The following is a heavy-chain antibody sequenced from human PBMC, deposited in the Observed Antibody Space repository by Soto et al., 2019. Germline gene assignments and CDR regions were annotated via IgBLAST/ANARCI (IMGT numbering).Heavy chain of an antibody. D-gene: IGHD3-10*01. CDR3: ARGGGSGSYYILDY. CDR1: RGSFSGYY. Sequence: SETLSLTCAVYRGSFSGYYWSWIRQPPGKGLEWIGEINHSGSTNYNPSLKSRVTISVDTSKNQFSLKLSSVTAADTAVYYCARGGGSGSYYILDYWGQGTLVTVSS. V-gene: IGHV4-34*01. CDR2: INHSGST. J-gene: IGHJ4*02.